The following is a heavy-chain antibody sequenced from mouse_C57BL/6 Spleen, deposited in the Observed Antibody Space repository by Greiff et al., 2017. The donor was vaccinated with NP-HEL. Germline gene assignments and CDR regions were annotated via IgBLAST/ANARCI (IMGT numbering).Heavy chain of an antibody. CDR3: ARKGIYYDYDVSAMDY. V-gene: IGHV1-9*01. CDR1: GYTFTGYW. Sequence: QVQLQQSGAELMKPGASVKLSCKATGYTFTGYWIEWVKQRPGHGLEWIGEILPGSGSTNYNEKFKGKATFTADTSSNTAYMQLSSLTTEDSAIYYCARKGIYYDYDVSAMDYWGQGTSVTVSS. J-gene: IGHJ4*01. CDR2: ILPGSGST. D-gene: IGHD2-4*01.